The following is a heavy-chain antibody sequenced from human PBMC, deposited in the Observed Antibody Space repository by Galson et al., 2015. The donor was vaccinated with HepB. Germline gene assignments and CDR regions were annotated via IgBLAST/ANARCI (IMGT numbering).Heavy chain of an antibody. CDR1: GFFFNNYA. V-gene: IGHV3-23*01. CDR2: ISSGSGST. D-gene: IGHD3-16*02. J-gene: IGHJ4*02. CDR3: VRDLDIWGSHRDYFDH. Sequence: SLRLSCAASGFFFNNYAMNWVRQAPGKGLEWVSAISSGSGSTYYADSVKGRFTISRDNSKNTLYLQMNSLRPEDTAVYYCVRDLDIWGSHRDYFDHRGQGTLVTVSS.